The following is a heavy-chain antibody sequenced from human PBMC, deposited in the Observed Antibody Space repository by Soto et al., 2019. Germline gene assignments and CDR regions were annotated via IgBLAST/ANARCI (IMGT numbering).Heavy chain of an antibody. CDR2: MYSGGET. Sequence: EVQLGESGGGLVQPGGSLRLSCVASGCTVSNNYMTWVRQAPGKGLEWVSNMYSGGETFYTDSVKGRFTISRDSSTNTLYLQMDNVRAEDTAVYYCARDPGVNWAWGKGTTVTVSS. D-gene: IGHD2-8*01. V-gene: IGHV3-66*01. CDR1: GCTVSNNY. J-gene: IGHJ6*04. CDR3: ARDPGVNWA.